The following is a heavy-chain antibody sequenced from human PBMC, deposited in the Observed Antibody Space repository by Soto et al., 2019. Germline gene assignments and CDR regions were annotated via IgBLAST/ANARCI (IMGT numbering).Heavy chain of an antibody. CDR3: AKRLTDYDFWSGYFQVSGAFDI. Sequence: EVQLLESGGGLVQPGGSLRLSCAASGFTFSSYAMSWVRQAPGKGLEWVSAISGSGGSTYYADSVKGRFTISRDNSKNTLYLQMNSLRAEDTALYYCAKRLTDYDFWSGYFQVSGAFDIWGQGTMVTVSS. D-gene: IGHD3-3*01. CDR2: ISGSGGST. CDR1: GFTFSSYA. J-gene: IGHJ3*02. V-gene: IGHV3-23*01.